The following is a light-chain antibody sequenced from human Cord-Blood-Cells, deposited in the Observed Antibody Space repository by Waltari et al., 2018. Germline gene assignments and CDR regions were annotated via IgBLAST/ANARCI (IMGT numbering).Light chain of an antibody. CDR3: QQYNSYWT. Sequence: DIQMTQSPSTLSVSVGYRVTITCRASQSISSWLAWYQQKPGKAPKLLIYDASSLESGVPSWFSGSGSGTEFTLTISSLQPDDFATYYCQQYNSYWTFGQGTKVEIK. J-gene: IGKJ1*01. CDR1: QSISSW. CDR2: DAS. V-gene: IGKV1-5*01.